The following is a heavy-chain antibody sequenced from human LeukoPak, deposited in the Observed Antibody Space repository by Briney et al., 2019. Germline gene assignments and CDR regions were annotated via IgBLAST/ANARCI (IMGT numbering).Heavy chain of an antibody. J-gene: IGHJ4*02. V-gene: IGHV4-39*01. D-gene: IGHD5-12*01. CDR2: IYYSGST. CDR1: GGSISSTSYY. CDR3: ARHRYSAYASSDY. Sequence: SETLSLTCTVSGGSISSTSYYWGWIRQPPGKGLEWIGSIYYSGSTYYNPSLKSRVTISLATSKNQFSLKLSSVTAADTAVYHCARHRYSAYASSDYWGQGTLVTVSS.